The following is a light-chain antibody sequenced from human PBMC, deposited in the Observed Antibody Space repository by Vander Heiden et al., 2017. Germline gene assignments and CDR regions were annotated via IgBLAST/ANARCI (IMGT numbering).Light chain of an antibody. J-gene: IGLJ2*01. V-gene: IGLV2-14*01. CDR2: DCS. CDR3: SSYTSSSTLDVV. Sequence: QSALTQPASVSGSPGQSLTISCFGTSSDVGGYNNVSWYQQHPGKAPNLMIDDCSSRSSGVPNRFSGSKSGNTASLTISGLQAEDEADYYCSSYTSSSTLDVVFGGGTKLTVL. CDR1: SSDVGGYNN.